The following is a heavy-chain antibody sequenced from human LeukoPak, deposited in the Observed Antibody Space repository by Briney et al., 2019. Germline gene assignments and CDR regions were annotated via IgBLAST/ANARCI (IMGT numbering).Heavy chain of an antibody. J-gene: IGHJ4*02. Sequence: GGSLRLSCAASGFTFSSFSMIWVRQAPGKGLEWVSSTSSSSAYTFYAESGKGRFTISRDNAKNSLFLQMNSLRAEDTAVYYCARGGTVTTSFDYWGQGTLVTVSS. D-gene: IGHD4-17*01. V-gene: IGHV3-21*01. CDR1: GFTFSSFS. CDR3: ARGGTVTTSFDY. CDR2: TSSSSAYT.